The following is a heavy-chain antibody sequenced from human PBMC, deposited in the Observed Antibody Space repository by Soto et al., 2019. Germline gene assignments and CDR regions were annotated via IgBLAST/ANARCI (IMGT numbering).Heavy chain of an antibody. J-gene: IGHJ3*02. V-gene: IGHV3-23*01. CDR2: ISGSGGST. CDR3: AKDLKPTDGIVVVTRWGAFEI. Sequence: GGSLRLSCAASGFTFSSYAMSWVRQAPGKGLEWVSAISGSGGSTYYADSVKGRFTISRDNSKNTLYLQMNSLRAEDTAVYYCAKDLKPTDGIVVVTRWGAFEIWGQGSMVTVAS. D-gene: IGHD2-21*02. CDR1: GFTFSSYA.